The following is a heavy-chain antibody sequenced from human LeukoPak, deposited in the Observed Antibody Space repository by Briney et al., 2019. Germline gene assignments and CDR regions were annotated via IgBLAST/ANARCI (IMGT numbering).Heavy chain of an antibody. V-gene: IGHV5-51*01. D-gene: IGHD2-2*01. CDR2: IYPGDSDT. Sequence: PGESLQISCKASGYSFTTYWIGWVRQMPGKGLEWMGIIYPGDSDTRYSPSFQGQVTISADKSINTAYLQWRSLKASDTAMYYCARSGVPGAMTWFDPWGQGTLVTVSS. CDR3: ARSGVPGAMTWFDP. J-gene: IGHJ5*02. CDR1: GYSFTTYW.